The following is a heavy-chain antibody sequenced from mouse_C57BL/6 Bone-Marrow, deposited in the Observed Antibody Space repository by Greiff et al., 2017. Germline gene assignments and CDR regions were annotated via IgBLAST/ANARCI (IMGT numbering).Heavy chain of an antibody. Sequence: QVQLQQSGAELVMPGASVKLSCKASGYTFTSYWMHWVKQRPGQGLEWIGEIDPSDSYTNYNQKFKGKSTLTVDKSSSTAYMQLSSLTSEDSAVYYCARFDLDGYFDYWGQGTTLTVSS. J-gene: IGHJ2*01. CDR1: GYTFTSYW. CDR2: IDPSDSYT. D-gene: IGHD2-3*01. CDR3: ARFDLDGYFDY. V-gene: IGHV1-69*01.